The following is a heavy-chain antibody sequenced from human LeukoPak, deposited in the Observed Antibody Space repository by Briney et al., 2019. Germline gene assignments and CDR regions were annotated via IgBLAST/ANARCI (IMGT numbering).Heavy chain of an antibody. CDR3: AKGTFDY. V-gene: IGHV3-30*18. J-gene: IGHJ4*02. Sequence: GGSLRLSCAASGFTFSSYGMHWVRQAPGKGLEWVAVISYDGSNKYYADSVKGRSTISRDNSKNTLYLQMNSLRAEDTAVYYCAKGTFDYWGQGTLVTVSS. CDR2: ISYDGSNK. CDR1: GFTFSSYG.